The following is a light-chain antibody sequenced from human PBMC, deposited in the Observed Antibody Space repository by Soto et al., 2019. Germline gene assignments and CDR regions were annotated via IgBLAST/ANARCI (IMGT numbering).Light chain of an antibody. CDR2: SAF. J-gene: IGKJ2*01. V-gene: IGKV3-15*01. CDR3: QQYIKGYT. Sequence: EVVMTQSPATLSVFPGERVTLSCRASQSVSTSVAWYQQKPGQAPRLLIYSAFTRASGIPPRFSGGGSGTDFPLTISSLESEDVAVYYCQQYIKGYTFGQGTKLEIK. CDR1: QSVSTS.